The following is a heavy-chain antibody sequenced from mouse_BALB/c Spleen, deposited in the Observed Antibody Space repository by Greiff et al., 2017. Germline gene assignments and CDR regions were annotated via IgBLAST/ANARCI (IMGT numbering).Heavy chain of an antibody. CDR1: GFSFTDSY. J-gene: IGHJ3*01. V-gene: IGHV14-3*02. CDR3: AGDYDAY. D-gene: IGHD2-4*01. Sequence: EVQLQQSGAELVKPGASVKMSCTASGFSFTDSYMHWVKQRPEQGLEWIGRIDPANGNTNYDQKFQGKATITADASSNTAYLQLSSLTSEDTAVYYCAGDYDAYWGQGTLVTVSA. CDR2: IDPANGNT.